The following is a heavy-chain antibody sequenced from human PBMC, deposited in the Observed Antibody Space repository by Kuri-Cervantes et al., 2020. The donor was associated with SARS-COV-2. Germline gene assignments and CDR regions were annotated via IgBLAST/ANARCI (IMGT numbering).Heavy chain of an antibody. CDR3: ARGPLWSGYYM. D-gene: IGHD3-3*01. CDR2: IKHSGST. J-gene: IGHJ4*02. Sequence: GSLRLSCAVYGGSFSGYYWSWIRQPPGKGLEWIGEIKHSGSTNYNPSLKSRVTISVDTSKNQFSLKLSSVTAADTAVYYCARGPLWSGYYMWGQGTLVTVSS. CDR1: GGSFSGYY. V-gene: IGHV4-34*01.